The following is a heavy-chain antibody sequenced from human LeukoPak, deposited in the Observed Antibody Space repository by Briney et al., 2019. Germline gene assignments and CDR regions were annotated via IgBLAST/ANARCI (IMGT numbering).Heavy chain of an antibody. CDR2: ISSKTGGT. J-gene: IGHJ4*02. CDR1: GCIFTDYY. CDR3: AKSQYSFASGSTRPLFDY. V-gene: IGHV1-2*02. Sequence: ASVKVSCKSSGCIFTDYYIHWVRQARGQGLEWMGWISSKTGGTYFAQKFEARVSLTRDTIINTAYMEMRGLTSDDTAVYYCAKSQYSFASGSTRPLFDYWGQGTLVTVSS. D-gene: IGHD3-10*01.